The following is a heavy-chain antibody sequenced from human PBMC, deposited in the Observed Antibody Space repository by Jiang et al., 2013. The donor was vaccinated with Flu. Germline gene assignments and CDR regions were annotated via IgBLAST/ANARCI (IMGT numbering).Heavy chain of an antibody. D-gene: IGHD6-19*01. J-gene: IGHJ4*02. V-gene: IGHV1-2*02. CDR3: AREAAVGVAGPLDY. Sequence: WMAWISPNSGDTHYAQKFQGRVTVTRDTSINTAYLDLSSLRFDDTAVHYCAREAAVGVAGPLDYWGQGALVTVSS. CDR2: ISPNSGDT.